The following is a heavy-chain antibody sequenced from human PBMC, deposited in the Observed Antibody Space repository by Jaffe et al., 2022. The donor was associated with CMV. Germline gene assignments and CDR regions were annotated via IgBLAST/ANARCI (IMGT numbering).Heavy chain of an antibody. Sequence: EVQLVESGGGLVKPGGSLRLSCAASGFTFSSYSMNWVRQAPGKGLEWVSSISSSSSYIYYADSVKGRFTISRDNAKNSLYLQMNSLRAEDTAVYYCARGPRVGATRVEDYWGQGTLVTVSS. V-gene: IGHV3-21*01. CDR1: GFTFSSYS. CDR2: ISSSSSYI. CDR3: ARGPRVGATRVEDY. J-gene: IGHJ4*02. D-gene: IGHD1-26*01.